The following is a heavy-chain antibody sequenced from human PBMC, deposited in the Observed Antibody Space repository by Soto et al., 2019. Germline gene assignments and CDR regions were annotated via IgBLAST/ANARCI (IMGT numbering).Heavy chain of an antibody. CDR3: AKQQGPGTPYYYAMDV. D-gene: IGHD1-1*01. Sequence: EVQLLESGGGLVQPGGSLRLSCAASGFTFSSYAMSWVRQAPGKGLEWVSVIRSSGDRTYYADSVKGRFTISRDNSKNTLYMQMNSLRAEDTAVYYCAKQQGPGTPYYYAMDVWGQGTLVTVSS. J-gene: IGHJ6*02. V-gene: IGHV3-23*01. CDR2: IRSSGDRT. CDR1: GFTFSSYA.